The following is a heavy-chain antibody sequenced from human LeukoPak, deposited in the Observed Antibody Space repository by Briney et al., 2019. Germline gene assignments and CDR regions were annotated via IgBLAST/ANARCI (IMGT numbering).Heavy chain of an antibody. CDR1: GFTLSGSA. CDR3: VRRFSGSYYYGH. V-gene: IGHV3-73*01. Sequence: GGSLTLSCAASGFTLSGSAMQWVRQAPGKGLEWVGRIRTKGSNYATAYGAAVQGRFLISREDSKNMAFLQMNGLKTEDTAVYYCVRRFSGSYYYGHWGQGTLVTVSS. D-gene: IGHD1-26*01. CDR2: IRTKGSNYAT. J-gene: IGHJ4*02.